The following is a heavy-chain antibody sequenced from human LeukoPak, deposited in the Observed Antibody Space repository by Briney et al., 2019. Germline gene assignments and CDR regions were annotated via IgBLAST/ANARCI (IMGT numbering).Heavy chain of an antibody. D-gene: IGHD6-13*01. CDR2: ISSSSSYI. V-gene: IGHV3-21*01. Sequence: GGSLRLSCAASGFTFSSYSMNWVRQAPGKGLEWVSSISSSSSYIYYADSVKGRFTISRDNAKNSLYLQMNSLRAEDTAVYYCARAEQQLVRNWFDPWGQGTLVTVSS. CDR3: ARAEQQLVRNWFDP. J-gene: IGHJ5*02. CDR1: GFTFSSYS.